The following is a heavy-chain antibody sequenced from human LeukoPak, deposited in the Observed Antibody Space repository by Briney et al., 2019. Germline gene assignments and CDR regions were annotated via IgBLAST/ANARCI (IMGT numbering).Heavy chain of an antibody. CDR1: GGSFSGYY. D-gene: IGHD3-22*01. V-gene: IGHV4-34*01. J-gene: IGHJ3*02. CDR2: INHSGST. Sequence: SETLSLTCAVYGGSFSGYYWSWIRQPPGKGLEWIGEINHSGSTNYNPSLKSRVTISVDTSKNQFSLKLSSVTAADTAVYYCVRQAPRDSSGYYLLQFGAFDIWGQGTMVTVSS. CDR3: VRQAPRDSSGYYLLQFGAFDI.